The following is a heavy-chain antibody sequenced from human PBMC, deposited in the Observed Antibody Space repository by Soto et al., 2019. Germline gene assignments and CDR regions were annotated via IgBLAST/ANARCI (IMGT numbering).Heavy chain of an antibody. D-gene: IGHD6-25*01. CDR1: GFNLGNYA. CDR3: AKDKGGTPYYFDS. V-gene: IGHV3-9*01. J-gene: IGHJ4*02. Sequence: EVQLVESGGGLVQPGRSLRLSCEVSGFNLGNYAMHWVRQAPGKCLEWVAGNNWNSDKVGYAGSVKGRFTISIDNATSSVYLQMNGLTTEDTARYYCAKDKGGTPYYFDSWGQGILVTVSS. CDR2: NNWNSDKV.